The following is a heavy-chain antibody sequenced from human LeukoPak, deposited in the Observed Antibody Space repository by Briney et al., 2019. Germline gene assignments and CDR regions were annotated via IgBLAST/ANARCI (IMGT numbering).Heavy chain of an antibody. V-gene: IGHV3-7*01. CDR1: GFTLSSYW. CDR3: ARERALAS. J-gene: IGHJ4*02. CDR2: IKQDGSEK. Sequence: GGSLRLSCAASGFTLSSYWMSWFRQAPGKGLEWVANIKQDGSEKYYVDSVKGRFIIPRDNAKNSLYLQINSLRAEDTAVYYCARERALASWGQGTLVTVSS. D-gene: IGHD6-19*01.